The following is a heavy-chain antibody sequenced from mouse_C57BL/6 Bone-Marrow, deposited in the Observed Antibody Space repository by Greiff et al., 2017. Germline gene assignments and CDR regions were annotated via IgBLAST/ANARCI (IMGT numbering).Heavy chain of an antibody. CDR3: TRDEGPAWFAY. Sequence: EVQRVESGAGLVKPGGSLKLSCAASGFTFSSYAMSWVRQTPEKRLEWVAYISSGGDYIYYADTVKGRFTISRDNARNTLYLQMSSLKSEDTAMYYYTRDEGPAWFAYWGQGTLVTVSA. CDR2: ISSGGDYI. J-gene: IGHJ3*01. V-gene: IGHV5-9-1*02. CDR1: GFTFSSYA.